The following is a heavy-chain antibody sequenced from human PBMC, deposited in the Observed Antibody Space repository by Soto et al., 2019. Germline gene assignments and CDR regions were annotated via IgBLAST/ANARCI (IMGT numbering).Heavy chain of an antibody. Sequence: ASVKVSCKAPGYTFTSYGISWVRQAPGQGLEWMGWISAYNGNTNYAQKLQGRVTMTTDTSTGTAYMELRSLRSDDTAVYYCARDLTPGLVDHWGQGTLVTVSS. CDR3: ARDLTPGLVDH. D-gene: IGHD3-9*01. CDR2: ISAYNGNT. J-gene: IGHJ4*02. CDR1: GYTFTSYG. V-gene: IGHV1-18*01.